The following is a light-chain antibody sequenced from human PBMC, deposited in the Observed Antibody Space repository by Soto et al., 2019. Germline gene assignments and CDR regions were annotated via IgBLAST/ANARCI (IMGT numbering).Light chain of an antibody. CDR3: HQYNKWPPRYT. J-gene: IGKJ2*01. V-gene: IGKV3-15*01. CDR2: AAS. Sequence: EIVMTQSPATLSVSPGERATLSCRASQSVSRDLAWYQQTPGQAPRLLIYAASTRATGIPARFSGSGSGTEFTLTISSLQSEDFAVYYCHQYNKWPPRYTFGQGTKLEIK. CDR1: QSVSRD.